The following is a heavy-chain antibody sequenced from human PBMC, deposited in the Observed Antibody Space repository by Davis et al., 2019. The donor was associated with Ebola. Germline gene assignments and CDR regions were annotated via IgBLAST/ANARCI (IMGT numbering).Heavy chain of an antibody. Sequence: GESLKIPCAASGFTFSNYWMSWVRQAPGKGLEWVANIKQDGSEKYYLDSVKGRFTISRDNANNSLYLQMNNLRAEDTAMYYCARLVHEFGDYRDHWGQGTLVTVSS. J-gene: IGHJ4*02. CDR1: GFTFSNYW. V-gene: IGHV3-7*01. D-gene: IGHD4-17*01. CDR2: IKQDGSEK. CDR3: ARLVHEFGDYRDH.